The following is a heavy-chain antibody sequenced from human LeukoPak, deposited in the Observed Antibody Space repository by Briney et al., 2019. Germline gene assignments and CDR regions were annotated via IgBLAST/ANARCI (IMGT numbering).Heavy chain of an antibody. Sequence: PSGTLSLTCAVYGGSFSGYYWGWIRQPPGKGLEWIGEINHSGSTNYNPSLKSRVTISVDTSKNQFSLKLSSVTAADTAVYYCARAKQQLVRPFDYWGQGTLVTVSS. D-gene: IGHD6-13*01. CDR3: ARAKQQLVRPFDY. CDR1: GGSFSGYY. CDR2: INHSGST. J-gene: IGHJ4*02. V-gene: IGHV4-34*01.